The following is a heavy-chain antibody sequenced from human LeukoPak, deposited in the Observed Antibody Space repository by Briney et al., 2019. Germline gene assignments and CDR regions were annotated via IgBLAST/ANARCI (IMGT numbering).Heavy chain of an antibody. D-gene: IGHD4-17*01. CDR2: IRSKHYGGAI. CDR1: GFTFGDYA. Sequence: PGGSLRLSCTASGFTFGDYAMSWFRQAPGKGLEWVGFIRSKHYGGAIEYAASVRGRFTISRDDSKSIAYLQMNSLKTEDTAVYYCARDQLGGDPRGYYYYYMDVWGKGTTVTVFS. CDR3: ARDQLGGDPRGYYYYYMDV. V-gene: IGHV3-49*03. J-gene: IGHJ6*03.